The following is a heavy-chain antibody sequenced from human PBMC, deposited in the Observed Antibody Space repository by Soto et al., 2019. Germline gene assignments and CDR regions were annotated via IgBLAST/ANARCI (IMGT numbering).Heavy chain of an antibody. J-gene: IGHJ4*02. CDR3: ARSGEHPLDY. D-gene: IGHD3-10*01. CDR1: GYTFTHYV. CDR2: STHTGNT. Sequence: QVQLVQSGPEVKKPGASVKVSCKTSGYTFTHYVINWVRQAPGQGLDWMGFSTHTGNTMYAQKFEGRVAMTTDTSSSTAYMEVRSLRSDDTALYYCARSGEHPLDYWGQGTPVTVSS. V-gene: IGHV1-18*01.